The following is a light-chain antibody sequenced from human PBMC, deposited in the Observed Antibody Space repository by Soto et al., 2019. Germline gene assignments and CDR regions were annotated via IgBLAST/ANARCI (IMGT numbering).Light chain of an antibody. J-gene: IGLJ2*01. CDR3: QACDSSTVVV. CDR2: QDS. V-gene: IGLV3-1*01. Sequence: SYELTQPPSVSVSPGQTASITCSGDKLGDKYASWYQQKPGQSPVLVIYQDSKRPSGIPERFSGSNSGNTATLTISGTQAMDEADYYCQACDSSTVVVFGGGTKLTVL. CDR1: KLGDKY.